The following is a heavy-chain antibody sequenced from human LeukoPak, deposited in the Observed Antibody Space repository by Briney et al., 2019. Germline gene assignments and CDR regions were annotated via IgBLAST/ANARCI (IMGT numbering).Heavy chain of an antibody. J-gene: IGHJ4*02. CDR2: INHSGST. V-gene: IGHV4-34*01. D-gene: IGHD3-9*01. CDR3: ARGRETYYDILTGFDY. CDR1: GGSFSGYY. Sequence: SETLSLTCAAYGGSFSGYYWSWIRQPPGKGLEGIGEINHSGSTNYNPSLKSRVTISVDTSKNQSSLKLSSVTAADTAVYYCARGRETYYDILTGFDYWGQGTLVTVSS.